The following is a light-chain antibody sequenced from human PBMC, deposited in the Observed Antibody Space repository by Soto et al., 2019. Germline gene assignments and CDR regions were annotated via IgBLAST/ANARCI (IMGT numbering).Light chain of an antibody. CDR3: QQYNNWPPKLT. V-gene: IGKV3-15*01. Sequence: EIVMTQSPATLSVSPGERATLSCRASQSVSSNLAWYQQKPGQAPRLLIYGASTRATGIPARFSGSGSGTEFTLTISSLQSEDFAVYYCQQYNNWPPKLTFGVGTKVEIK. CDR1: QSVSSN. J-gene: IGKJ4*01. CDR2: GAS.